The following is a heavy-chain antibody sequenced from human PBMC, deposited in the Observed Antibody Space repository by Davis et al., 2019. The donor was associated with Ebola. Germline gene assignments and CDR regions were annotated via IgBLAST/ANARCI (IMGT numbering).Heavy chain of an antibody. V-gene: IGHV3-21*04. D-gene: IGHD3-10*01. Sequence: GESLKISCATSGFPFTTNTMNWVRQAPGKGLEWVSSVSSYGDYIKYADSVKGRFTISRDNAKNSLYLQMNSLRAEDTAVYYCARDWRGWFGELLYYYYGMDVWGQGTTVTVSS. CDR2: VSSYGDYI. CDR1: GFPFTTNT. CDR3: ARDWRGWFGELLYYYYGMDV. J-gene: IGHJ6*02.